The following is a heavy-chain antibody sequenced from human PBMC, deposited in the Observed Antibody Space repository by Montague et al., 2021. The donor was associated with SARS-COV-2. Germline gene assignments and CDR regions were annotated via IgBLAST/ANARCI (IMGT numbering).Heavy chain of an antibody. CDR2: ITTGNTI. D-gene: IGHD6-19*01. CDR3: ARDLGTQWLSYNLFEP. V-gene: IGHV3-48*02. CDR1: GFSVSTYG. J-gene: IGHJ5*02. Sequence: SLRLSCAAPGFSVSTYGMNWVRQAPGKRLEWTSHITTGNTIYNDDSERGRFTISRDNAKNSLHLQMNSLGDEDTAIYYCARDLGTQWLSYNLFEPWGQGSLVTVSS.